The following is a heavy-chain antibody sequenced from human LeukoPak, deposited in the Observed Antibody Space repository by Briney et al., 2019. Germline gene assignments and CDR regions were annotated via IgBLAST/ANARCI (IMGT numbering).Heavy chain of an antibody. CDR1: GFTFSSYG. J-gene: IGHJ4*02. D-gene: IGHD3-9*01. Sequence: PGGSLRLSCAASGFTFSSYGMHWVRQAPGKGLEWVAVIWYDGSNKYYADSVKGRFTISRDNSKNTLYLQMNSLRAEDTAVYYCARDYRSLRYFDWSDYWGQGTLVTVSS. CDR3: ARDYRSLRYFDWSDY. V-gene: IGHV3-33*01. CDR2: IWYDGSNK.